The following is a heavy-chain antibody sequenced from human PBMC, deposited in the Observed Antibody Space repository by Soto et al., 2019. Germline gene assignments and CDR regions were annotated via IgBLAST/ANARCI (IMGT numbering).Heavy chain of an antibody. CDR2: IYYSGST. V-gene: IGHV4-30-4*01. Sequence: PSETLSLTCTVSGGSISSGDYYWSWIRQPPGKGLEWIGYIYYSGSTYYNPSLKTRVTISVDTSKNQFSLKLSSVTAAETAVYYCADYYDSSGYFDYWGQGTLVTVSS. J-gene: IGHJ4*02. D-gene: IGHD3-22*01. CDR3: ADYYDSSGYFDY. CDR1: GGSISSGDYY.